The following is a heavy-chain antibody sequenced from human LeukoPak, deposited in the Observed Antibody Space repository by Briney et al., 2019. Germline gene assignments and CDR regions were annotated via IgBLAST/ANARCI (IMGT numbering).Heavy chain of an antibody. J-gene: IGHJ4*02. CDR2: ISGSGCSK. D-gene: IGHD7-27*01. Sequence: GGSLRLSCAASGFTFSRYAMSWVRQARAKGLEWVSAISGSGCSKYYADSVKGRFTISRDNSKKTLYLQMNSLRAEDTAVYYCAKGWGSYYFDYWGQGTLVTVSS. CDR1: GFTFSRYA. CDR3: AKGWGSYYFDY. V-gene: IGHV3-23*01.